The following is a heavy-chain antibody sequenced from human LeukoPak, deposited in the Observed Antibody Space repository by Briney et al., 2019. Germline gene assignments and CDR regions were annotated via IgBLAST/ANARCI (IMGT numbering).Heavy chain of an antibody. J-gene: IGHJ3*02. V-gene: IGHV4-59*01. CDR3: AREAADDAFDI. CDR1: GGSISSYY. Sequence: SETLSLTCTVSGGSISSYYWSWIRQPPGKGLEWIGYIYYSGSTNYNPSLKSRVTISVDTSKNQFSLKLSSVTAADTAVYYCAREAADDAFDIWGQGTMVTVSS. CDR2: IYYSGST. D-gene: IGHD6-13*01.